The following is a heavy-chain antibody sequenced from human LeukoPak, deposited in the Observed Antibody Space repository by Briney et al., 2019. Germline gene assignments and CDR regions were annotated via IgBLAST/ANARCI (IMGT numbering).Heavy chain of an antibody. V-gene: IGHV4-34*01. Sequence: SETLSLTCAVYGGSFSGYYWSWIRQPPGKGLEWLGEINHSGSTNYNPSLKSRVTISVDTSKNQFSLKLSSVTAADTAVYYCARGPAKYCSGGSCYLNRPFDYWGQGTPVTVSS. CDR2: INHSGST. D-gene: IGHD2-15*01. CDR1: GGSFSGYY. CDR3: ARGPAKYCSGGSCYLNRPFDY. J-gene: IGHJ4*02.